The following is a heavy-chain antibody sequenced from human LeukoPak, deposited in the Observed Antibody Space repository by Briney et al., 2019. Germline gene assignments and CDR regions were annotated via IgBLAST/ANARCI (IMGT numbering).Heavy chain of an antibody. CDR1: GGSISSSTYY. CDR2: ISYSGTT. Sequence: SETLSLTCTVSGGSISSSTYYWAWIRQPPGKGLEWIGSISYSGTTFYNPSLESRVTISVDKSKNQFSLKLSSVTAADTAVYYCARNKRGVIMEDAFDIWGQGTMVTVSS. CDR3: ARNKRGVIMEDAFDI. J-gene: IGHJ3*02. V-gene: IGHV4-39*07. D-gene: IGHD3-10*01.